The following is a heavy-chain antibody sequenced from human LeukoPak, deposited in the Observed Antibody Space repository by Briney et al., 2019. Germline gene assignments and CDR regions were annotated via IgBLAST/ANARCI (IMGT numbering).Heavy chain of an antibody. D-gene: IGHD3-9*01. V-gene: IGHV4-34*01. J-gene: IGHJ3*02. CDR2: INHSGST. Sequence: SETLSLTYAVYGGSFSGYYWSWIRQPPGKGLEWIGEINHSGSTNYNPSLKSRVTISVDTSKNQFSLKLSSVTAADTAVYYCARGRLRYFDWLCDAFDIWGQGTMVTVSS. CDR1: GGSFSGYY. CDR3: ARGRLRYFDWLCDAFDI.